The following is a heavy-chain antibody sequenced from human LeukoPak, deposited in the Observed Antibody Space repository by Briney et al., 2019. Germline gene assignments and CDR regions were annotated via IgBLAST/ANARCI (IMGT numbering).Heavy chain of an antibody. CDR2: TYYRSKWYN. J-gene: IGHJ4*02. V-gene: IGHV6-1*01. Sequence: SQTLSLTCAISGDSVSSNSAAWNWIRQSPSRGLEWLGRTYYRSKWYNDYAVSVKSRITINPDTSKNQFSLQLNSVTPEDTAVYYCAGARSSGAGATYYFDYWGQGTLVTVSS. CDR3: AGARSSGAGATYYFDY. D-gene: IGHD1-26*01. CDR1: GDSVSSNSAA.